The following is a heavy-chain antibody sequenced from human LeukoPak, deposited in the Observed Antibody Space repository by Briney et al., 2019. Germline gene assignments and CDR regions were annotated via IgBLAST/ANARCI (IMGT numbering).Heavy chain of an antibody. CDR1: GYSFTSYW. CDR3: ARLRYSSGWSYYYYYGMDV. D-gene: IGHD6-19*01. Sequence: GESLKISCKGSGYSFTSYWIGWVRQMPGKGLEWMGIIYPGDYDTRYSPSFQGQVTISADKSISTAYLQWSSLKASDTAMYYCARLRYSSGWSYYYYYGMDVWGQGTTVTVSS. J-gene: IGHJ6*02. V-gene: IGHV5-51*01. CDR2: IYPGDYDT.